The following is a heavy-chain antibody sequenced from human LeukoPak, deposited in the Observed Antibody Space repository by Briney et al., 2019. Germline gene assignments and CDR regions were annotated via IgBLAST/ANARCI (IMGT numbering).Heavy chain of an antibody. CDR3: ARHDALLPLHYFDY. J-gene: IGHJ4*02. Sequence: GESLRISFKGSGYRFTSYWIGWVRQMPGKGLEWMGIIYPGDSDTRYSPSFQGQVTISADKSISTAYLQWSSLKASDTAMYYRARHDALLPLHYFDYWGQGTLVTVSS. CDR2: IYPGDSDT. CDR1: GYRFTSYW. D-gene: IGHD3-22*01. V-gene: IGHV5-51*01.